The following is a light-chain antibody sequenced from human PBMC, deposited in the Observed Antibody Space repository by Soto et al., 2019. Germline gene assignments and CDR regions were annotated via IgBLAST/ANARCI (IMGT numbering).Light chain of an antibody. Sequence: QSVLTQPPSASGTPGQRVTISCSGSSSNIGSNYVYWYQQLPGTAPKLLIYRNNQRPSGVPDRVSGSKSGTSASLAISGLRSDDEADYYCAAWDDSLNGYVVFGGGTKLTVL. J-gene: IGLJ2*01. CDR2: RNN. V-gene: IGLV1-47*01. CDR1: SSNIGSNY. CDR3: AAWDDSLNGYVV.